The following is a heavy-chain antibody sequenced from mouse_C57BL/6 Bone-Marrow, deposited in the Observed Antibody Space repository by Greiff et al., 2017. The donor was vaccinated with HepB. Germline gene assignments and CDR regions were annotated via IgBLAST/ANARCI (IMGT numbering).Heavy chain of an antibody. CDR3: AGYYYGSRDWYFDV. J-gene: IGHJ1*03. Sequence: QVQLKQSGPGLVQPSQSLSITCTVSGFSLTSYGVHWVRQSPGKGLEWLGVIWSGGSTDYNAAFISRLSISKDNSKSQVFFKMNSLQADDTAIYYCAGYYYGSRDWYFDVWGTGTTVTVSS. D-gene: IGHD1-1*01. CDR1: GFSLTSYG. CDR2: IWSGGST. V-gene: IGHV2-2*01.